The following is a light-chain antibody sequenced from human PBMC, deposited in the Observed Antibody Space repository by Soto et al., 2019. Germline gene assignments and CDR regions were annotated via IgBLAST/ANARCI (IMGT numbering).Light chain of an antibody. CDR3: SSYTSSSTYVI. V-gene: IGLV2-14*01. Sequence: QSALTQPASVSGSPGQSITISCTGTSSDVGGYNYVSWYQHHPGKAPKLTIYEVSNRPSGVSNRFSGSKSGNTASLTISGLQAEDEADYYCSSYTSSSTYVIFGGGTKLTVL. J-gene: IGLJ2*01. CDR1: SSDVGGYNY. CDR2: EVS.